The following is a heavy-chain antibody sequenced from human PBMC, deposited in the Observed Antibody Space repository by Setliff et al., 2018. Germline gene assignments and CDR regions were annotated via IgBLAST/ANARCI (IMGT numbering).Heavy chain of an antibody. CDR1: GGSISSSSYY. Sequence: ETLSLTCTVSGGSISSSSYYWGWIRQPPGKGLEWIGSIYYSGSTYYNPSLKSRVTISVDTSKNQFSLKLSSVTAADTAVYYCARGAYYYESSGYPPMVWGQGTLVTVSS. CDR2: IYYSGST. CDR3: ARGAYYYESSGYPPMV. J-gene: IGHJ4*02. D-gene: IGHD3-22*01. V-gene: IGHV4-39*07.